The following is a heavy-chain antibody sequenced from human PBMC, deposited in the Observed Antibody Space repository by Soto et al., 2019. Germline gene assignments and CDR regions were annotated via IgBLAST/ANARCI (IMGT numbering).Heavy chain of an antibody. CDR3: ARDYNDGSASYGFEI. D-gene: IGHD3-22*01. V-gene: IGHV1-2*04. Sequence: QVHLVQSGAEVKKPGASVKVSCKASGYPFTGYYIHWVRQAPGQGLEWMGWINPNSGGANMAQKLQGWVTMPRDTTISKTYMELSRLKSNDTAVYYCARDYNDGSASYGFEIWGQGTMVTVAS. CDR2: INPNSGGA. CDR1: GYPFTGYY. J-gene: IGHJ3*02.